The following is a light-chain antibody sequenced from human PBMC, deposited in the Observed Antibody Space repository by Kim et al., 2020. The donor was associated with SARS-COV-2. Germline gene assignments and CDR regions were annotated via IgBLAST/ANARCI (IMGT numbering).Light chain of an antibody. CDR1: QSIRSW. V-gene: IGKV1-5*03. CDR2: QAS. Sequence: DIQMTQSPSTLSASVGDRVTITCRASQSIRSWLAWYQQKPGNAPNLLIYQASNLQSGVPSRFSGSGSGTEFTLTISSLQPDDFATYYCQQYNDYSGLTFGGGTKLEIK. CDR3: QQYNDYSGLT. J-gene: IGKJ4*01.